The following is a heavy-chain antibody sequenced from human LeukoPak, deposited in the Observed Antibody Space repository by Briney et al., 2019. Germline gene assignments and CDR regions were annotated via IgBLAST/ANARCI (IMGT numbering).Heavy chain of an antibody. V-gene: IGHV1-69*13. J-gene: IGHJ6*02. CDR2: IIPIFGTA. CDR1: GGTFSSYA. D-gene: IGHD6-13*01. CDR3: ARDGTSEYSSSWPYYYYGMDV. Sequence: SVKVSCKASGGTFSSYAISWVRQAPGQGLEWMGGIIPIFGTANYAQKFQGRVTITADESTSTAYMELSSLRSDDTAVYYCARDGTSEYSSSWPYYYYGMDVWGQGTTVTVSS.